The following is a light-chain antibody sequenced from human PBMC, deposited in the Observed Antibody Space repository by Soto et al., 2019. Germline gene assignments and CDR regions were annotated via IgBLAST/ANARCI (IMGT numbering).Light chain of an antibody. CDR3: QQSYSTPRT. J-gene: IGKJ2*02. CDR1: ESISNY. CDR2: AAS. V-gene: IGKV1-39*01. Sequence: DIQMTQSPSSLSASVGDRVTITCRASESISNYLNWYQQTPGKAPKLLISAASSLQSVAPSRFSGSGTGTDFTLTISKLQPEDFATYYCQQSYSTPRTFGQGTKREI.